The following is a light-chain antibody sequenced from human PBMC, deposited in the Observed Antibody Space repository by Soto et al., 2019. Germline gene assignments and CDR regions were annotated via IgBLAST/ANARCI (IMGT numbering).Light chain of an antibody. CDR2: GAS. J-gene: IGKJ1*01. CDR1: QSVSSSY. Sequence: EIVLTQSPGTLSLSPGERATLSCRASQSVSSSYLAWYQQKPGQAPRLLIYGASSRATGIPDRFSGSGSGTDFTLTTTRLEPEDFAVDYCQQYDSSPVTFGQGTKVEIK. CDR3: QQYDSSPVT. V-gene: IGKV3-20*01.